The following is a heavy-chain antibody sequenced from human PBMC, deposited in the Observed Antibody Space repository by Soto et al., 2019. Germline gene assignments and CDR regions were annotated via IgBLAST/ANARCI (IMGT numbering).Heavy chain of an antibody. CDR2: ISDSGDGT. D-gene: IGHD4-17*01. CDR1: GFTFSSYA. CDR3: ASPPRATVTDNIFDF. J-gene: IGHJ4*02. V-gene: IGHV3-23*01. Sequence: EVQLLESGGGLVQPGGSLRLSCAASGFTFSSYAMNWVRQAPGKGLEWVSCISDSGDGTYYADSVKGRFTISRDNSKNTLYLQMSSLRAEDTAVYYCASPPRATVTDNIFDFWGQGTLVTVSS.